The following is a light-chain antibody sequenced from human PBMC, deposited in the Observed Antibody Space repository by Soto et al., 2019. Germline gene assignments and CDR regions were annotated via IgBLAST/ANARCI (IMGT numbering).Light chain of an antibody. V-gene: IGKV1-39*01. J-gene: IGKJ1*01. Sequence: DIQMTQSPSSLSASVGDRVIITCRASQSIRKYLNWYQHKPGKVPTLLIYAASSLQSGVPSRFSGSGSGTEFTLTITSLQPEDFATYYCQQSGDTPPWTFGKGTKVEIK. CDR1: QSIRKY. CDR2: AAS. CDR3: QQSGDTPPWT.